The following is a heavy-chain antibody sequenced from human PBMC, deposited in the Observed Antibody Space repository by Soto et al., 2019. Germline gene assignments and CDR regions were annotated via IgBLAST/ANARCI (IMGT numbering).Heavy chain of an antibody. V-gene: IGHV3-21*01. CDR3: ARDWGGLPDEAFDI. CDR2: ISSSSSYI. Sequence: GGSLRLSCAASGFTFSSYSMNWVRQAPGKGLEWVSSISSSSSYIYYADSVKGRFTISRDNAKNSLYLQMNSLRAEDTAVYYCARDWGGLPDEAFDIWGQGTMVTVSS. J-gene: IGHJ3*02. CDR1: GFTFSSYS. D-gene: IGHD7-27*01.